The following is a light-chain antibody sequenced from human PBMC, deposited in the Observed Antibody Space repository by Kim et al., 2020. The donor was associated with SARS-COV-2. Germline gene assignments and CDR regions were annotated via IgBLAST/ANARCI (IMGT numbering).Light chain of an antibody. V-gene: IGLV2-11*01. CDR3: RSYAGSYTFEV. Sequence: QSALTQPRSVSGSPGQSVTISCTGTSSDVGGYNYVSWYQQHPGKAPKLMIYDVSKRPSGVPDRFSGSKSGNTASLTISGLQAEDEADYYCRSYAGSYTFEVFGGGTQLTVL. J-gene: IGLJ3*02. CDR2: DVS. CDR1: SSDVGGYNY.